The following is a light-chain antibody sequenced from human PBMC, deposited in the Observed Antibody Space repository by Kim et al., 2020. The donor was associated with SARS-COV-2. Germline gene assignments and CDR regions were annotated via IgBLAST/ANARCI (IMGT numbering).Light chain of an antibody. CDR2: GAY. V-gene: IGKV3-15*01. Sequence: VSPEERVTHSCRTSQSINKDLAWYQHMPGQAPRLLIFGAYTRATGIPARFSGSGSGTDFTLSISGLLSEDFAVYFCQQYHNWPLYTFGQGTKLEI. CDR3: QQYHNWPLYT. J-gene: IGKJ2*01. CDR1: QSINKD.